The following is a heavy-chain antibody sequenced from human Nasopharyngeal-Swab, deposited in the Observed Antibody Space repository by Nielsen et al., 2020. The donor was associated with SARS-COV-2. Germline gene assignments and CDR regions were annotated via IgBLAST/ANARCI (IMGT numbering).Heavy chain of an antibody. CDR3: ARTYYYDSSGYSSLDY. CDR2: IDWDDDK. Sequence: SGPTLVKPTQTLTLTCTFSGFSLSTSGMCVSWIRQPPGKALEWLALIDWDDDKYYSTSLKTRLTISKDTSKNQVVLTMTNMDPVETATYYCARTYYYDSSGYSSLDYWGQGTLVTVSS. J-gene: IGHJ4*02. V-gene: IGHV2-70*01. CDR1: GFSLSTSGMC. D-gene: IGHD3-22*01.